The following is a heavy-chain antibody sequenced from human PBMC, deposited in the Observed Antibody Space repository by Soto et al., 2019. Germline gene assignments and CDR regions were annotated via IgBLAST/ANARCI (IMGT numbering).Heavy chain of an antibody. J-gene: IGHJ3*02. CDR2: INNDGSST. Sequence: EVQLVESGGGLVQPGGSLRLSCAASGFTFTTYWMHWVRQVPGKGLVWVSRINNDGSSTSNADSVKGRFTISRDNAKNTLYLQMHSLRAEDTAVYYCARDRDTDGLGFFDIWGQGTMVTVSS. CDR3: ARDRDTDGLGFFDI. V-gene: IGHV3-74*01. CDR1: GFTFTTYW. D-gene: IGHD3-10*01.